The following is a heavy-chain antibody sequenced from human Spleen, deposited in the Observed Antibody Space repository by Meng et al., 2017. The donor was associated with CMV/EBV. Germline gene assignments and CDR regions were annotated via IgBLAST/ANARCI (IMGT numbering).Heavy chain of an antibody. J-gene: IGHJ4*02. CDR3: ARTYSRNWAFHF. Sequence: GSLRLSCIVSGGSISSHHWSWIRQPPGKGLEWIGYVFDSGSTNYNPALKSRATISGDTSKNQCSLRLRSVTPADTAVYYCARTYSRNWAFHFWGQGTLVTVSS. D-gene: IGHD6-13*01. CDR2: VFDSGST. V-gene: IGHV4-59*11. CDR1: GGSISSHH.